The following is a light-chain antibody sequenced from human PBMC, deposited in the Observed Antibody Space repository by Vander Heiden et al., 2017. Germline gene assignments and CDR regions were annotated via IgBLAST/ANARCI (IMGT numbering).Light chain of an antibody. CDR2: DFT. CDR3: SSYSGSVI. V-gene: IGLV2-8*01. J-gene: IGLJ2*01. Sequence: QSALAQPPSASGSPGQSVTISSTGASSDVGDYNSVTWYKQQPGKAPKLIIYDFTKRPARVPDRFSGSKSGNTASLTVSGLQTEDEAVYYCSSYSGSVIFGGGTRLTVL. CDR1: SSDVGDYNS.